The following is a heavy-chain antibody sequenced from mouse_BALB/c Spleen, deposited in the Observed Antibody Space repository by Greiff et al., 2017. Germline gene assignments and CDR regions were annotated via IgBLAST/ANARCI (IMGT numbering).Heavy chain of an antibody. V-gene: IGHV3-8*02. D-gene: IGHD4-1*01. CDR3: ARSAGTRDYFDY. J-gene: IGHJ2*01. CDR2: ISYSGST. CDR1: GDSITSGY. Sequence: EVQRVESGPSLVKPSQTLSLTCSVTGDSITSGYWNWIRKFPGNKLEYMGYISYSGSTYYNPSLKSRISITRDTSKNQYYLQLNSVTTEDTATYYCARSAGTRDYFDYWGQGTTLTVSS.